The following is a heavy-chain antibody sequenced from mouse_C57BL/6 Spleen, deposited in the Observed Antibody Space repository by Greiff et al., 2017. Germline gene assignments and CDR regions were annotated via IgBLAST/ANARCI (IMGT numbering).Heavy chain of an antibody. CDR2: IDPETGGT. CDR3: TRRDSSGLDY. D-gene: IGHD3-2*02. Sequence: QVQLQPSGAALVRPGASVPLSCKASGYTFTDYEMHWVKQTPVHGLEWIGAIDPETGGTAYNQKFKGKAILTADKSSSTAYMELRSLTSEDSAVYYCTRRDSSGLDYWGQGTTLTVSS. V-gene: IGHV1-15*01. CDR1: GYTFTDYE. J-gene: IGHJ2*01.